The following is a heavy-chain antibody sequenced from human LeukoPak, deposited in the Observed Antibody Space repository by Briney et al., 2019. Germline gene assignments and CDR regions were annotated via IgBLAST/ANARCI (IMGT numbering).Heavy chain of an antibody. D-gene: IGHD1-7*01. V-gene: IGHV4-39*07. CDR1: GGSVSNTNYY. J-gene: IGHJ4*02. CDR2: VSHSGST. Sequence: SETLSLTCTVSGGSVSNTNYYWAWIRQPPGEGLEWIGSVSHSGSTYYNPSLKSRVSTSVDTSKNQFSLNLSSVTAADTAVYYCARTGRSGTTNAYWGQGTLVTVSS. CDR3: ARTGRSGTTNAY.